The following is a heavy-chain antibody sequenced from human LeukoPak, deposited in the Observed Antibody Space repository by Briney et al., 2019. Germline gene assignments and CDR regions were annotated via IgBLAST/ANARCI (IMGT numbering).Heavy chain of an antibody. Sequence: SETLSLTCTVSGASISSYYWSWVRQPAGKGLEWIWRIYTSGSNNYNPSLKSRVTMSVDTSKNQFSLKLSSVTAVDTAVYYCARDNEVAARSFDYWGQGTLVTVSS. CDR1: GASISSYY. D-gene: IGHD6-6*01. V-gene: IGHV4-4*07. J-gene: IGHJ4*02. CDR3: ARDNEVAARSFDY. CDR2: IYTSGSN.